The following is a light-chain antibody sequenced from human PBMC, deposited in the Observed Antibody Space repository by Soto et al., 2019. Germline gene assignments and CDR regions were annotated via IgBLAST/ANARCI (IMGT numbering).Light chain of an antibody. V-gene: IGLV2-23*02. Sequence: QSVLTQPASVSGSPGQSITISCTGTSSNVGSYKLVSWYQQHPGKAPKLMIFEVNKRPSGVSNRFSGSKSGNRASLTISGLKVEDEADYYCCSSGGSPTYGFGTGTKLTVL. CDR3: CSSGGSPTYG. CDR2: EVN. CDR1: SSNVGSYKL. J-gene: IGLJ1*01.